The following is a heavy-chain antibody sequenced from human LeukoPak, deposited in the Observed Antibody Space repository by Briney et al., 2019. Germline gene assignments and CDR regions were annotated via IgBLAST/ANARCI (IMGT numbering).Heavy chain of an antibody. CDR2: INHSGST. D-gene: IGHD6-19*01. V-gene: IGHV4-34*01. J-gene: IGHJ4*02. Sequence: TSETLSLTCAVYGGSFSGYYWSWIRQPPGKGLEWIGEINHSGSTNYNPSLKSRVTISVDTSKNQFSLKLSSVTAADTAVYYCARSGPRYSSGWYRGYYFDYWGKGTLVTVSS. CDR3: ARSGPRYSSGWYRGYYFDY. CDR1: GGSFSGYY.